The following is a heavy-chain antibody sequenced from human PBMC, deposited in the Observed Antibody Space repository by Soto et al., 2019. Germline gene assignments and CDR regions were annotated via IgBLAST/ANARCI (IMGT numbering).Heavy chain of an antibody. D-gene: IGHD2-2*01. V-gene: IGHV1-46*01. Sequence: GASVKVSCKVSGYTLTELSMHWVRQAPGKGLEWMGIINPSGGSTSYAQKFQGRVTMTRDTSTSTVYMELSSLRSEDTAVYYCARDRRAVVVPAAMPGSDYYYGMDVWGQGTTVTVSS. CDR3: ARDRRAVVVPAAMPGSDYYYGMDV. CDR2: INPSGGST. J-gene: IGHJ6*02. CDR1: GYTLTELS.